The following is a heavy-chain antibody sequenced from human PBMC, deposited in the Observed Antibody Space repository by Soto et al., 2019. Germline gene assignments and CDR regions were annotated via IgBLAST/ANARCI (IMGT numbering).Heavy chain of an antibody. CDR3: AKLLRPGLQFFDF. CDR2: ISSSGDHT. CDR1: GFTFSDYA. Sequence: EVQLLESGGGLVQPGGSLRLSCAASGFTFSDYAMSWVRQAPGKGLDWVSAISSSGDHTFYADSVKGRFTISRDNSKNTPYLQVNSPRAEDTAVYYCAKLLRPGLQFFDFWGQGTLVTVSS. D-gene: IGHD4-4*01. J-gene: IGHJ4*02. V-gene: IGHV3-23*01.